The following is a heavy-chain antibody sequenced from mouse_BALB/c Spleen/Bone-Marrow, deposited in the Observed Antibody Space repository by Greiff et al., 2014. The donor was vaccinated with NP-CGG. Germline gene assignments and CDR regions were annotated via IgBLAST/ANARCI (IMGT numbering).Heavy chain of an antibody. CDR3: ARWGWDFATGY. D-gene: IGHD3-3*01. Sequence: EVQLQQSGPKLVKPGASVKISCKTSGYTFTEYSMHWVKQSHGKSLEWIGGINPNNGVTSYNQKFKDKATLTVDKSSNTAYMELRSLTSEDSAVYFCARWGWDFATGYWGQGTSVTVSS. CDR2: INPNNGVT. V-gene: IGHV1-18*01. CDR1: GYTFTEYS. J-gene: IGHJ4*01.